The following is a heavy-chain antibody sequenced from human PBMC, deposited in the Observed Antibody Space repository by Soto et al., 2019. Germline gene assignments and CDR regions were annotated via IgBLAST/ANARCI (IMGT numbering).Heavy chain of an antibody. CDR1: GFTFSTYA. CDR2: MSDSGGST. J-gene: IGHJ4*02. D-gene: IGHD6-13*01. Sequence: GGSLRLSCAASGFTFSTYAMSWVRQAPGKGLEWVSAMSDSGGSTYYADSVKGRFTISRDNSKNTLYLQMNSLRAEDTALYFCAKSYSSNWYDYFDYWGQGTLVTV. V-gene: IGHV3-23*01. CDR3: AKSYSSNWYDYFDY.